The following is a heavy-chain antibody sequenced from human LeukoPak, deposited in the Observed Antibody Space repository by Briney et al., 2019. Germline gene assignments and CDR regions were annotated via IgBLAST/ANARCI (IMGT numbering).Heavy chain of an antibody. Sequence: ASVKVSCKASGGTFSSYAISWVRQAPGQGLEWMGGIIPIFGTANYAQKFQGRVTITADESTSTAYMELSSLRSEDTAVYYCARDKEGYSSSWYGNYFDYWGQGTLVTVSS. D-gene: IGHD6-13*01. CDR3: ARDKEGYSSSWYGNYFDY. CDR2: IIPIFGTA. J-gene: IGHJ4*02. CDR1: GGTFSSYA. V-gene: IGHV1-69*13.